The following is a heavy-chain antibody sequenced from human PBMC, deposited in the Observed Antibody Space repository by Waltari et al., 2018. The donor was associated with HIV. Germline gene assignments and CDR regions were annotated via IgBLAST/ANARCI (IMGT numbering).Heavy chain of an antibody. D-gene: IGHD2-15*01. V-gene: IGHV4-59*01. J-gene: IGHJ4*02. CDR2: IYYSGST. CDR1: GGSISSYY. CDR3: ARDRYCSGGSCYPDY. Sequence: QVQLQESGPGLVKPSETLSLTCTVSGGSISSYYWSWIRQSPGKGLEWIGYIYYSGSTNYNPSLKSRVTISVDTSKNQFSLKLSSVTAADTAVYYCARDRYCSGGSCYPDYWGQGTLVTVSS.